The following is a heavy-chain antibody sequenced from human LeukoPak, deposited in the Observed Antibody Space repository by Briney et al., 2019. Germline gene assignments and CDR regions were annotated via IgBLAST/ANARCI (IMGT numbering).Heavy chain of an antibody. V-gene: IGHV4-59*08. CDR3: ARHVHSSSWYGDAFDI. CDR2: IYYSGST. Sequence: PSETLSLTCTVSGGSISSYYWSWIRQPPGKGLEWIGYIYYSGSTNYNPSLKSRVTISVDTSKNQFSLKLSSVTAADTAVYYCARHVHSSSWYGDAFDIWGQGTMVTVSS. D-gene: IGHD6-13*01. J-gene: IGHJ3*02. CDR1: GGSISSYY.